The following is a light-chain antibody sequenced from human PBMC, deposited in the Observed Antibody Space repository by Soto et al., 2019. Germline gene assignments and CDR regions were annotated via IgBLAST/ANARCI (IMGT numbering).Light chain of an antibody. CDR3: QQYGSSPGT. CDR2: GAS. Sequence: DIVLTQSPGTLSLSPGERATLSCRASQNVNNNYLAWYQQKPGQAPRLLIRGASSRASGLPDRFSGSGSGTAFTLTNSRLDPEYFAVYYCQQYGSSPGTFGQGTKLEI. J-gene: IGKJ2*01. CDR1: QNVNNNY. V-gene: IGKV3-20*01.